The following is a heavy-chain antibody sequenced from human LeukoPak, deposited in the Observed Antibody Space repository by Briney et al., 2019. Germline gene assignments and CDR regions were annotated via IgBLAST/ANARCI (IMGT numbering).Heavy chain of an antibody. V-gene: IGHV4-59*01. CDR2: IYYSGST. CDR3: ARDKTRYCSSTSCYYGMDV. Sequence: SETLSLTCTVSGGSISSYYWSWIRQPAGKGLEWIGYIYYSGSTNYNPSLKSRVTISVDTSKNQFSLKLSSVTAADTAVYYCARDKTRYCSSTSCYYGMDVWGQGTTVTVSS. D-gene: IGHD2-2*01. J-gene: IGHJ6*02. CDR1: GGSISSYY.